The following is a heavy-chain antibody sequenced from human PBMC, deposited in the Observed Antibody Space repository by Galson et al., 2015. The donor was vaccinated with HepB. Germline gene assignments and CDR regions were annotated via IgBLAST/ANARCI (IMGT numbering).Heavy chain of an antibody. J-gene: IGHJ6*02. CDR2: ISSSSSYT. CDR3: ARVGKAVAGYYYYGMDV. V-gene: IGHV3-11*06. CDR1: GFTFSDYY. Sequence: SLRLSCAASGFTFSDYYMSWIRQAPGKGLEWVSYISSSSSYTNYADSVKGRFTISRDNAKNSLYLQMNSLRAEDTAVYYCARVGKAVAGYYYYGMDVWGQGTTVTVSS. D-gene: IGHD6-19*01.